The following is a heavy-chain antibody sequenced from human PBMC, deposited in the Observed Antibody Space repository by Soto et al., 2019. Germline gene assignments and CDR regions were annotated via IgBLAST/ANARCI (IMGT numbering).Heavy chain of an antibody. J-gene: IGHJ4*02. V-gene: IGHV1-18*01. D-gene: IGHD2-15*01. CDR2: ISAYNGNT. Sequence: ASVKVSCKASGYTFTSYGISWVRQAPGQGLEWMGWISAYNGNTNYAQKLQGRVTMTTDTSTSTAYMELRSLRSDDTAVYFCARSYCSGGSCHLAPDYWGQGTQVTAPQ. CDR3: ARSYCSGGSCHLAPDY. CDR1: GYTFTSYG.